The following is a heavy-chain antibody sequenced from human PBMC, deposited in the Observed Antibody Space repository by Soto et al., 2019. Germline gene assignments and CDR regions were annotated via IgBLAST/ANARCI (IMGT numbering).Heavy chain of an antibody. J-gene: IGHJ5*02. V-gene: IGHV4-59*08. CDR3: ARLYSNAAGLNNWFDP. Sequence: PSETLSLTCTVSGGSISSYYWSWIRQPPGKGLEWIGYIYYSGSTNYNPSLKSRVTISVDTSKNQFSLKLSSVTAADTAVYYCARLYSNAAGLNNWFDPWGQGTLVTVSS. CDR1: GGSISSYY. CDR2: IYYSGST. D-gene: IGHD4-4*01.